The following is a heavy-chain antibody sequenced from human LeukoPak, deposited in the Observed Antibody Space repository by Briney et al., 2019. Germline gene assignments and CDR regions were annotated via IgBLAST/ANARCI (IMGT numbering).Heavy chain of an antibody. D-gene: IGHD2-2*01. CDR3: ARRVVPAARIAGRWFDP. CDR2: INHSGST. V-gene: IGHV4-34*01. CDR1: GGSFSGYY. Sequence: SETLSLTCAVYGGSFSGYYWSWIRQPPGKGLEWIGEINHSGSTNYNPSLKGRVTISVDTSKNQFSLKLSSVTAADTAVYYCARRVVPAARIAGRWFDPWGQGTLVTVSS. J-gene: IGHJ5*02.